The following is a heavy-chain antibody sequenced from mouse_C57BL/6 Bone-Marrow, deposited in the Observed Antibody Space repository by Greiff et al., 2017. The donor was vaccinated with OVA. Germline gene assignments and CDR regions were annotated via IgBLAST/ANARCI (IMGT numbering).Heavy chain of an antibody. V-gene: IGHV5-12*01. J-gene: IGHJ2*01. CDR2: ISNGGGST. CDR1: GFTFSDYY. CDR3: ARPLLRRREGGFDY. Sequence: EVQLVESGGGLVQPGGSLKLSCAASGFTFSDYYMYWVRQTPEKRLEWVAYISNGGGSTYYPDTVKGRFTISRDNAKNTLYLQMSRLKSEDTAMYYCARPLLRRREGGFDYWGQGTTLTVSS. D-gene: IGHD2-12*01.